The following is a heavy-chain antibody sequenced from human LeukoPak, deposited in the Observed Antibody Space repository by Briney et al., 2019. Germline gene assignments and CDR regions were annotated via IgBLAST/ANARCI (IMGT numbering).Heavy chain of an antibody. Sequence: PGGSLRLSCAASRFTFSSYAMSWVRQAPRKGLEWVSVISGGGGSTYYADSVKGRFTISRDNSKSTLYLQKNSLRAEDTAIYYCAKARFGVLTRWDYWGQGTLVTVSS. J-gene: IGHJ4*02. CDR1: RFTFSSYA. CDR2: ISGGGGST. CDR3: AKARFGVLTRWDY. D-gene: IGHD3-3*01. V-gene: IGHV3-23*01.